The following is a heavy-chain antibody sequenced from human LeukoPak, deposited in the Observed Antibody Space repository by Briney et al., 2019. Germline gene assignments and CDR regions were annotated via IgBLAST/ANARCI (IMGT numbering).Heavy chain of an antibody. CDR1: GSTVSSNY. J-gene: IGHJ6*02. Sequence: GGSLRLSCAASGSTVSSNYMSWVRQAPGKGLEWVSVIYSGGSTYYADSVKGRFTISRDNSKNTLYLQMNSLRAEDTAVYYCARDRRIAVAGTMEYYYYGMDVWGQGTTVTVSS. D-gene: IGHD6-19*01. V-gene: IGHV3-66*01. CDR3: ARDRRIAVAGTMEYYYYGMDV. CDR2: IYSGGST.